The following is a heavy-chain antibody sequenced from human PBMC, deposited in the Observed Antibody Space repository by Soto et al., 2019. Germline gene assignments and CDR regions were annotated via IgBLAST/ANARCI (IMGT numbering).Heavy chain of an antibody. CDR1: GGTFSRYS. Sequence: SVKVSCKASGGTFSRYSITWVRQAPGHGLEWIGRIIPIFGIPTYAQKFQGRVTFTADESTSTAYMELSSLRSDDTAVYYCARSPYYDFWSGYHMDVWGQGTTVTVSS. J-gene: IGHJ6*02. CDR3: ARSPYYDFWSGYHMDV. D-gene: IGHD3-3*01. V-gene: IGHV1-69*02. CDR2: IIPIFGIP.